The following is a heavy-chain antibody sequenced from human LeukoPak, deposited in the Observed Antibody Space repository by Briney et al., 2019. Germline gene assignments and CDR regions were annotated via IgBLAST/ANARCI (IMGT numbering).Heavy chain of an antibody. Sequence: PSETLSLTCTVSGDSISSYYWSWIRQPPGKGLEWVGYIYYSGSTNYNPSLKSRVTISIGTSKNHFSLKLSSVTAADTAVYYCARESYYYDSSGYYGPTHFDYWGQGTLVTVSS. V-gene: IGHV4-59*01. D-gene: IGHD3-22*01. J-gene: IGHJ4*02. CDR2: IYYSGST. CDR1: GDSISSYY. CDR3: ARESYYYDSSGYYGPTHFDY.